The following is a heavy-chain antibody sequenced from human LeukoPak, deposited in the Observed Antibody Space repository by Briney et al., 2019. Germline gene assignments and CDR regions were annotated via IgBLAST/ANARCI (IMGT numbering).Heavy chain of an antibody. CDR1: GGSISSYY. V-gene: IGHV4-59*01. CDR2: IYYSGST. Sequence: SETLSLTCTVSGGSISSYYWSWIRQPPGKGLEWIGYIYYSGSTNYNPSLKSRVTISVDTSKNQFSLKLSSVTAADTAVYYCARIAVTTSDFDYWGQGTLVTVSS. D-gene: IGHD4-17*01. J-gene: IGHJ4*02. CDR3: ARIAVTTSDFDY.